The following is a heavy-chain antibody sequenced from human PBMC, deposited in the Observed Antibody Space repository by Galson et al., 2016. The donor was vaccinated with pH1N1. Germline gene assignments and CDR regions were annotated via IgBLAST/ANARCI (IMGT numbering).Heavy chain of an antibody. CDR2: INSKTGRT. CDR1: GYTFTEYY. D-gene: IGHD1-26*01. J-gene: IGHJ4*02. CDR3: ARAPMGSTLYYCDY. Sequence: SVKVSCKASGYTFTEYYILWVRQAPGQGLEWMGRINSKTGRTDYAQSFQGRVTMTRDTSISAAYMDLNRLRSDDTAVYYCARAPMGSTLYYCDYWGQGTLVTVSS. V-gene: IGHV1-2*06.